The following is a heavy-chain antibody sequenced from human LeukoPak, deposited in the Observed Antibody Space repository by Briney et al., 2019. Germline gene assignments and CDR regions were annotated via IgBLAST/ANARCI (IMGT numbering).Heavy chain of an antibody. D-gene: IGHD2-15*01. J-gene: IGHJ6*03. V-gene: IGHV1-18*01. CDR1: GYTFTSYG. CDR3: ANVAKGRYFFYYMDV. CDR2: ISAYSGNT. Sequence: PGASVKVSCKASGYTFTSYGISWVRQAPGQGLEWMGWISAYSGNTNYAQKLQGRVTMTTDTSTTTSYMELRSLRSDDTAVYFCANVAKGRYFFYYMDVWGKGTTVTVS.